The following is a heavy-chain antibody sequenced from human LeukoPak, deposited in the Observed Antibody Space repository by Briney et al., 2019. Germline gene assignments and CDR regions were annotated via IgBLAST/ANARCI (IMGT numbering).Heavy chain of an antibody. CDR3: ARGWEPGTLDAFDI. CDR1: GGSISSYY. Sequence: SETLSLTCTVSGGSISSYYWSWIRQPPGKGLEWIGYIYYSGSTYYNPSLKSRVTISVDTSKNQFSLKLSSVTAADTAVYYCARGWEPGTLDAFDIWGQGTMVTVSS. J-gene: IGHJ3*02. D-gene: IGHD1-26*01. CDR2: IYYSGST. V-gene: IGHV4-59*12.